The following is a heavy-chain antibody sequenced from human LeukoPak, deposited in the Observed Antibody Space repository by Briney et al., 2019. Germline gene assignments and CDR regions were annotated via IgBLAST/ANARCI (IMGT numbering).Heavy chain of an antibody. CDR1: GFTSSSYS. Sequence: GESLRLSCAASGFTSSSYSMNWVRQAPGKGLEWVSSITPSSSYIYYADSVKGRFTISRDNAKYSLYLQMNSLRVEDTAVYYCASSSGRYIDWGQGTLVTVSS. J-gene: IGHJ4*02. CDR2: ITPSSSYI. D-gene: IGHD6-19*01. V-gene: IGHV3-21*01. CDR3: ASSSGRYID.